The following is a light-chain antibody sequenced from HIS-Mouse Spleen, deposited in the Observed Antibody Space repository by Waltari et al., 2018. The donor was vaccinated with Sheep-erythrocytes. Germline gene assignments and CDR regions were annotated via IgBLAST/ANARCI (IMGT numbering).Light chain of an antibody. CDR3: QAWDSSTAV. Sequence: SYELTQPPSVSVSPGQTASITCSGDKLGDKYACWYQQKPGHSPVLVIYQDSKRPSGLPERLSGSNSGNTATLTISGTQAMDEADYYCQAWDSSTAVFGGGTKLTVL. CDR2: QDS. J-gene: IGLJ2*01. V-gene: IGLV3-1*01. CDR1: KLGDKY.